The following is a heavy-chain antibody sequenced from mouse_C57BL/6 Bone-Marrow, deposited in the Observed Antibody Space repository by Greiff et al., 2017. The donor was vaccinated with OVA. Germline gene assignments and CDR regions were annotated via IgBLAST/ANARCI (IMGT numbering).Heavy chain of an antibody. J-gene: IGHJ3*01. CDR1: GYTFTSYW. D-gene: IGHD2-5*01. V-gene: IGHV1-59*01. CDR3: ARIRSYYSNYGFAY. Sequence: QVQLQQPGAELVRPGTSVKLSCKASGYTFTSYWMHWVKQRPGQGLEWIGVIDPSDSYTNYNQKFKGKATLTVDTSSSTAYMQLSSLTSEDSAVYYCARIRSYYSNYGFAYWGQGTLVTVSA. CDR2: IDPSDSYT.